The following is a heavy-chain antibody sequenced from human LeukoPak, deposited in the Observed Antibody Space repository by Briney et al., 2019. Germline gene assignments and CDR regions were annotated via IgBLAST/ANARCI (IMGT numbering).Heavy chain of an antibody. Sequence: SGGSLRLSCAASGFSFSNYAMNWVRQAPGKGLEWVSYISGSSSIIHYADSVKGRFTISRDNAKNSLHLQMNSLRDEDTAVYYCARDPKGSGDAFDCWGQGTLVTISS. V-gene: IGHV3-48*02. CDR2: ISGSSSII. CDR3: ARDPKGSGDAFDC. J-gene: IGHJ4*02. D-gene: IGHD5-12*01. CDR1: GFSFSNYA.